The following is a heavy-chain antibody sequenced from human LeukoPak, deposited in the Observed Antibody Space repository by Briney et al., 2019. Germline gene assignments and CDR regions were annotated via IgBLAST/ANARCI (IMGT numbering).Heavy chain of an antibody. CDR1: GGSISSSSYY. CDR2: IYYSGST. D-gene: IGHD1-26*01. J-gene: IGHJ4*02. Sequence: SETLSLTCTVSGGSISSSSYYWGWIRQPPGKGLEWIGSIYYSGSTYYNPPLKSRVPISVDTSKNQFSLKLSSVTAADTAVYYRARQSEWELLYFDYWGQGTLVTVSS. V-gene: IGHV4-39*01. CDR3: ARQSEWELLYFDY.